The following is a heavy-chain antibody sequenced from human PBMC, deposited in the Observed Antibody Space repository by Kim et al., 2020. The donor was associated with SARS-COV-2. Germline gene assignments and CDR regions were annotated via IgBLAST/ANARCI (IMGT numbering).Heavy chain of an antibody. D-gene: IGHD3-10*01. J-gene: IGHJ3*02. CDR3: ARDHSNTYYYGSGSHAFDI. V-gene: IGHV4-31*03. CDR1: GGSISSGGYY. Sequence: SETLSLTCTVSGGSISSGGYYWSWIRQHPGKGLEWIGYIYYSGSTYYYPSLKSRVTISVDTSKNQFSLKLSSVTAADTAVYYCARDHSNTYYYGSGSHAFDIWGQGTMVTVSS. CDR2: IYYSGST.